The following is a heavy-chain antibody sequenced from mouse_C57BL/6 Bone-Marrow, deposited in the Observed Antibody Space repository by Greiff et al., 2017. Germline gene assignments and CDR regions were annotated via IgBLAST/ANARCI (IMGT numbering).Heavy chain of an antibody. CDR1: GYAFSTYW. J-gene: IGHJ1*03. CDR2: IYPGDGDT. D-gene: IGHD1-1*01. CDR3: TTHYGSSHWYFAV. Sequence: QVQLQQSGAELVKPGASVKISCKVSGYAFSTYWMNWVKQRPGKGLEWIGQIYPGDGDTNYNGKFKGKATLTADKSSSTAYMQLSSLPSEDSAVYYCTTHYGSSHWYFAVWGTGTTVTVSS. V-gene: IGHV1-80*01.